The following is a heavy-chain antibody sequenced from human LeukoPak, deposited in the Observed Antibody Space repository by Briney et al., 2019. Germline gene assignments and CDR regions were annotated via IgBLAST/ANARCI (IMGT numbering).Heavy chain of an antibody. CDR3: ARVMAAAGNDAFDI. CDR2: IYYSGST. Sequence: PSETLSLTCTVSGGSISSGDYYWSWIRQPPGKGLEWIGYIYYSGSTYYNPSLKCRVTISVDTSKNQFSLKLSSVTAADTAVYYCARVMAAAGNDAFDIWGQGTMVTVSS. CDR1: GGSISSGDYY. V-gene: IGHV4-30-4*01. J-gene: IGHJ3*02. D-gene: IGHD6-13*01.